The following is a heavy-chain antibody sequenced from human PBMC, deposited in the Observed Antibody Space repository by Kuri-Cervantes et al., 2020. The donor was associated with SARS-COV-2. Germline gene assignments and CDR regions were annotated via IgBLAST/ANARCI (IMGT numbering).Heavy chain of an antibody. V-gene: IGHV3-30-3*01. Sequence: LSLTCAASGFTFSSYAMHWVRQAPGKGLEWVAVISYDGSNKYYADSVKGRFTISRDNSKNTLYLQMNSLRAEDTAVYYCARDSVMPRTWGVISSWRGVDYWGQGTLVTVYS. CDR3: ARDSVMPRTWGVISSWRGVDY. J-gene: IGHJ4*02. CDR2: ISYDGSNK. CDR1: GFTFSSYA. D-gene: IGHD6-13*01.